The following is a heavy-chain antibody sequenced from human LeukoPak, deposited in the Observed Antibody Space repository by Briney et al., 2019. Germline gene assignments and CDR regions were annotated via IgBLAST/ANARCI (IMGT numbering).Heavy chain of an antibody. J-gene: IGHJ4*02. Sequence: ASVKVSCKASGYTFTNYYMHWVRQAPGQGLEWMGIINPSGGSTSYAQKFQGRVTMTRDTSTSTVYMELSSLRSEDTAVYYCAREGQMGFYFDYWGQGTLVTVSS. CDR1: GYTFTNYY. V-gene: IGHV1-46*01. D-gene: IGHD5-24*01. CDR3: AREGQMGFYFDY. CDR2: INPSGGST.